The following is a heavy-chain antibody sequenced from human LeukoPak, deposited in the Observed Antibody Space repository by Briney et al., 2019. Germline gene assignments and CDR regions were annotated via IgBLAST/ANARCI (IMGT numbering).Heavy chain of an antibody. J-gene: IGHJ4*02. V-gene: IGHV4-30-4*01. CDR2: IYYSGST. D-gene: IGHD2-21*01. Sequence: SQTLSLTCTVSGGSISSGDYSWSWIRQPPGKGLEWIGYIYYSGSTYYNPSLKSRVTISVDTSKNQFSLKLSSVTAADTAVYYCARNPGLWWGDFDYWGQGTLVTVSS. CDR1: GGSISSGDYS. CDR3: ARNPGLWWGDFDY.